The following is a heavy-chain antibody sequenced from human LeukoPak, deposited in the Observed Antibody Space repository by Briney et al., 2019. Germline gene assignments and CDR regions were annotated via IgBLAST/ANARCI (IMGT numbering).Heavy chain of an antibody. V-gene: IGHV1-2*02. Sequence: KPGASVKVSCKASGYTFTGYYMHWVRQAPGQGLEWMGWINPNSGGTNYAQKFQGRVTMTRDTSISTAYMELSSLRSEDTAVYYCARGGVDYDSNDREFLLFDYWGQGTLVTVSS. J-gene: IGHJ4*02. CDR1: GYTFTGYY. CDR3: ARGGVDYDSNDREFLLFDY. D-gene: IGHD3-22*01. CDR2: INPNSGGT.